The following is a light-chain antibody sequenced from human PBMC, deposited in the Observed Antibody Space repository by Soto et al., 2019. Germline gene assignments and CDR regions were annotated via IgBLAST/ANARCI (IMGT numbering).Light chain of an antibody. CDR1: QSISSD. CDR2: GAS. V-gene: IGKV3-15*01. CDR3: QQRSNWPRIT. J-gene: IGKJ5*01. Sequence: EIVMTQSPATLSVSPGESATLSCRASQSISSDLAWYQQKPGQAPRLLIYGASTRATGIPARFSGSGSGTEFALTISSLQSEDFAVYYCQQRSNWPRITFGQGTRLEIK.